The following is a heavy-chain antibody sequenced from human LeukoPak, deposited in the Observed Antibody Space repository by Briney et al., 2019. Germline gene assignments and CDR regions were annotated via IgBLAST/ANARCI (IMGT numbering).Heavy chain of an antibody. CDR3: GRFGELFRLDY. D-gene: IGHD3-10*01. V-gene: IGHV1-18*01. Sequence: ASVKLSCKASGYTFTSYGISWVRQAPGQGLEWMGWISAYNGNTNYAQTLQGRVTMTTDTSTSTAYMALRSLRSDDAAVYYCGRFGELFRLDYWGQGTLVTVSS. CDR2: ISAYNGNT. CDR1: GYTFTSYG. J-gene: IGHJ4*02.